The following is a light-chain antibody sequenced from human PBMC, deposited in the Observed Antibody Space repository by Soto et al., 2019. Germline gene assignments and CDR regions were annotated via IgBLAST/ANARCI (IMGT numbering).Light chain of an antibody. CDR2: DAS. J-gene: IGKJ5*01. CDR1: QDIRKY. CDR3: QQFENLPIT. V-gene: IGKV1-33*01. Sequence: DIQMTQSPSSLSASVGDRVTITCQASQDIRKYLNWYQQKPGKAPKLLIYDASNLEPGVPSRFSGSGSGTDFTFTISSLQPEDIATYYCQQFENLPITFGQGTRLEIK.